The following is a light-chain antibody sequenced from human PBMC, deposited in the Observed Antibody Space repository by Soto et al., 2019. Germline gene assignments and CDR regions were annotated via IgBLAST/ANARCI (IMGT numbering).Light chain of an antibody. CDR1: QDIEDD. Sequence: IQMTQSPSSLSASVGDTVTITCRASQDIEDDLGWYQQKPGKAPKLLIYATSSLQSGVPSRFSGSGSGTEFTLTISSLQPEDFASYYCQQLDRYPFSFGGGTKVDIK. CDR3: QQLDRYPFS. J-gene: IGKJ4*01. CDR2: ATS. V-gene: IGKV1-17*01.